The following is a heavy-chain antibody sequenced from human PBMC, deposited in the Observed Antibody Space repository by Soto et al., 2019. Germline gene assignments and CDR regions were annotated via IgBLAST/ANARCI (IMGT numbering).Heavy chain of an antibody. CDR2: ISYDGSNK. D-gene: IGHD3-10*01. CDR3: ASTSHSVLWFGEPLSY. V-gene: IGHV3-30-3*01. Sequence: GGSLRPSCPPSGFTFGSYAMHWVRQAPGKGLEWVAVISYDGSNKYYADSVKGRFTISRDNSKNTLYLQMNSLRAEETAVYNCASTSHSVLWFGEPLSYWGQGTLVTVSS. CDR1: GFTFGSYA. J-gene: IGHJ4*02.